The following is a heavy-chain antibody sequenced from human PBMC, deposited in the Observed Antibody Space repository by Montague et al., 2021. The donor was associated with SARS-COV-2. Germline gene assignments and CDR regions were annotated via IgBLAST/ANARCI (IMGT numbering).Heavy chain of an antibody. CDR1: GGSISSSSYY. CDR3: ARVGRQQLVRLSGMDV. V-gene: IGHV4-39*07. D-gene: IGHD6-13*01. J-gene: IGHJ6*02. CDR2: IYYSGST. Sequence: SEILSLTCTVSGGSISSSSYYWGWIRQPPGKGLEWIGSIYYSGSTYYNPSLKSRVTISADTSKNQFSLKLSSVTAADTAVYYCARVGRQQLVRLSGMDVWGQGTTVTVSS.